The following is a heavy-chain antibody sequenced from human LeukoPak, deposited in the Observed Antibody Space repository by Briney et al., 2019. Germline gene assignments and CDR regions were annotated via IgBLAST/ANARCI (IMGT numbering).Heavy chain of an antibody. CDR3: ARELRWSNYFDY. CDR2: IYYSGST. V-gene: IGHV4-31*03. CDR1: GGSISSGGYY. D-gene: IGHD4-23*01. J-gene: IGHJ4*02. Sequence: PPQTLSLTCTVSGGSISSGGYYWSWIRQHPGRGLEWFGNIYYSGSTYYNPSLKSRVTISVDTSKNQFSLKLSSVTAADTAVYYCARELRWSNYFDYWGQGTLVTVSS.